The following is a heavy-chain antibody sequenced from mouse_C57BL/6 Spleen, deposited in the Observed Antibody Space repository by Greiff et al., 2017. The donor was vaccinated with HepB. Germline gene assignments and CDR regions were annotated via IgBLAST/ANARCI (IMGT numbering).Heavy chain of an antibody. J-gene: IGHJ2*01. V-gene: IGHV1-55*01. D-gene: IGHD1-1*01. Sequence: VQLQQPGAELVKPGASVKMSCKASGYTFTSYWITWVKQRPGQGLEWIGDIYPGSGSTNYNEKFKSKATLTVDTSSSTAYMQLSSLTSEDSAVYYCASIYYYGSSLDYWGQGTTLTVSS. CDR1: GYTFTSYW. CDR3: ASIYYYGSSLDY. CDR2: IYPGSGST.